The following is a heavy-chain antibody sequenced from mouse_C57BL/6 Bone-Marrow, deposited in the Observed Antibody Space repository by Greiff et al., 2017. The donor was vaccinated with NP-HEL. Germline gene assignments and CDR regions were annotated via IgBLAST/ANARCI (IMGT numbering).Heavy chain of an antibody. J-gene: IGHJ3*01. D-gene: IGHD2-13*01. CDR1: GYTFTNYW. CDR2: IYPGGGYT. CDR3: ATGDGDQGGFAY. Sequence: QVQLQQSGAELVRPGTSVKMSCKASGYTFTNYWIGWAKQRPGHGLEWIGDIYPGGGYTNYNEKFKGKATLTADKSSSTAYMQLSSLTSEDSAIYCCATGDGDQGGFAYWGQVTLVTVSA. V-gene: IGHV1-63*01.